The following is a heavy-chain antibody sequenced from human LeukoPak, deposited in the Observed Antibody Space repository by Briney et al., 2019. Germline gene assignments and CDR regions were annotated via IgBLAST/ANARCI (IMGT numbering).Heavy chain of an antibody. CDR3: ARGRTRYSGYDYGY. D-gene: IGHD5-12*01. V-gene: IGHV1-8*02. Sequence: GASVKVSCKASGYTFTGYYMHWVRQAPGQGLEWMGWMNPNSGNTGYAQKFQGRVTMTRNTSISTAYMELSSLRSEDTAVYYCARGRTRYSGYDYGYWGQGTLVTVSS. CDR1: GYTFTGYY. J-gene: IGHJ4*02. CDR2: MNPNSGNT.